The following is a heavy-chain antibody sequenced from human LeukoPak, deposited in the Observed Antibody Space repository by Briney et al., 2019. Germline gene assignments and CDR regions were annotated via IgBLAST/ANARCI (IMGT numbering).Heavy chain of an antibody. J-gene: IGHJ4*02. D-gene: IGHD3-22*01. V-gene: IGHV1-2*02. CDR3: ARGYSSSWYYGYYDSSGYYAYFDY. Sequence: GASVKVSCKASGYTFTGYYMHWVRQAPGQGLEWMGWINPNSGGTNYAQKFQGRVTMTRDTSISTAYMEPSRLRSDDTAVYYCARGYSSSWYYGYYDSSGYYAYFDYWGQGTLVTVSS. CDR2: INPNSGGT. CDR1: GYTFTGYY.